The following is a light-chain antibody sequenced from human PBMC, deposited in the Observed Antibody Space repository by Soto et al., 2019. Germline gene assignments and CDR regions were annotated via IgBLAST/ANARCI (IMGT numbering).Light chain of an antibody. V-gene: IGKV1-39*01. Sequence: DVPLTQSPSSLSAYVGDRVTIACLASHRIYTYLSWYQQKPGKAPKLLIYGASTLHSGVPSRFSGSGSGTDFTLTITNLQPEDFAVYYCQQSYSVPPTFGQGTKVDVK. CDR2: GAS. J-gene: IGKJ1*01. CDR1: HRIYTY. CDR3: QQSYSVPPT.